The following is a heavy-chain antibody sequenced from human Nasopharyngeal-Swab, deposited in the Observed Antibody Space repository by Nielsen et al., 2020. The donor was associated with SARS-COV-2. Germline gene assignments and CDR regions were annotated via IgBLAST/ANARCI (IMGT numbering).Heavy chain of an antibody. Sequence: GESLKISCAASGFTFSNAWMSWVRQAPGKGLEWVGRIKSKTDGGTTDYAAPVKGRFTISRDNAKNSLYLQMDSLRAEDTALYYCAKEAPPYPRGAFDIWGQGTMVTVSS. J-gene: IGHJ3*02. CDR3: AKEAPPYPRGAFDI. V-gene: IGHV3-15*05. CDR2: IKSKTDGGTT. CDR1: GFTFSNAW.